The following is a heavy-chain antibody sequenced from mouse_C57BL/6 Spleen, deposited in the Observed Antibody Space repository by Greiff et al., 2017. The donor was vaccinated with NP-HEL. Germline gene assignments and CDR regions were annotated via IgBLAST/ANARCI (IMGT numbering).Heavy chain of an antibody. CDR1: GYTFTDYY. J-gene: IGHJ1*03. CDR2: INPNNGGT. Sequence: EVQLQQSGPELVKPGASVKISCKASGYTFTDYYMNWVKQSHGKSLEWIGDINPNNGGTSYNQKFKGKATLTVDKSSSTAYMELRSLTSDDSAVYYCARRPLYYGKEYFDVWGTGTTVTVSS. CDR3: ARRPLYYGKEYFDV. D-gene: IGHD2-1*01. V-gene: IGHV1-26*01.